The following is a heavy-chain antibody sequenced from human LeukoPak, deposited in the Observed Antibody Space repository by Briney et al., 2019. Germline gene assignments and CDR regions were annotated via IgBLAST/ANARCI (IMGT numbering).Heavy chain of an antibody. CDR2: IYPGDSDT. CDR1: GYSFTSYW. Sequence: GESLKISCKGSGYSFTSYWIGWVRLMPGKGLEWMGIIYPGDSDTRYSPSFQGQVTISADKSISTAYLQWSSLKASDTAMYYCARASITIFGVVTYNWFDPWGQGTLVTVSS. D-gene: IGHD3-3*01. V-gene: IGHV5-51*01. J-gene: IGHJ5*02. CDR3: ARASITIFGVVTYNWFDP.